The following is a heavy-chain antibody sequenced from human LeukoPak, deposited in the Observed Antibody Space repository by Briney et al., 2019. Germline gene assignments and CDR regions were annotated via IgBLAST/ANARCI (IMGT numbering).Heavy chain of an antibody. J-gene: IGHJ6*03. CDR1: GFTFSDYY. CDR3: ASDITIVSGYMDV. V-gene: IGHV3-11*04. CDR2: ISSSGSTM. D-gene: IGHD1-20*01. Sequence: GGSLRLSCAASGFTFSDYYMSWIRQAPGKGLEWVSYISSSGSTMYYADSVKGRFTISRDNAKNSLYLQMNSLRAEDSAVYYCASDITIVSGYMDVWGKGTTVTVSS.